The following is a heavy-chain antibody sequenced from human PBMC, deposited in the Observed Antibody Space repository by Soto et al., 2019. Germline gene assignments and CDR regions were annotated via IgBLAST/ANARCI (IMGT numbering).Heavy chain of an antibody. V-gene: IGHV3-30*03. D-gene: IGHD6-6*01. CDR2: ISYDGSNK. CDR3: AATTLGAARDGGGYYGMDV. CDR1: GFTFSSYG. Sequence: PGGSLRLSCAASGFTFSSYGMHWVRQAPGKGLEWVAVISYDGSNKYYADSVKGRFTISRDNSKNTLYLQMNSLRAEDTAVYYCAATTLGAARDGGGYYGMDVWGQGTTVTVSS. J-gene: IGHJ6*02.